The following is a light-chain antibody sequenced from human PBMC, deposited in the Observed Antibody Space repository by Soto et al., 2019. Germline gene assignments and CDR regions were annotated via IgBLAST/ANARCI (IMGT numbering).Light chain of an antibody. CDR2: GVT. CDR1: SSDVGNYNL. Sequence: QSALTQPASVSGSPGQSITISCTGTSSDVGNYNLVSWYQHHPGKAPKLLIYGVTKQSSGVSNRFSGSKSGNPASLTVSGLQAEDEADYYCCSYGGSSTLAFGGGTKLTVL. CDR3: CSYGGSSTLA. J-gene: IGLJ2*01. V-gene: IGLV2-23*02.